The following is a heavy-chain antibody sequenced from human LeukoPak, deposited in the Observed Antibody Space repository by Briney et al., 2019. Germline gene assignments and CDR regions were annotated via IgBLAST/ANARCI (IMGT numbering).Heavy chain of an antibody. CDR3: ARDKVVRGSAFGSGWFDP. Sequence: PGGSLRLSCAASGFTFSNYYMHWVRQAPGKGPEWVSSITSTSNGAYMYYADSVKGRFTISRDNAKNSLYLQMNSLRAEDTAVYYCARDKVVRGSAFGSGWFDPWGQGTLVIVSS. CDR2: ITSTSNGAYM. CDR1: GFTFSNYY. D-gene: IGHD3-10*01. J-gene: IGHJ5*02. V-gene: IGHV3-21*01.